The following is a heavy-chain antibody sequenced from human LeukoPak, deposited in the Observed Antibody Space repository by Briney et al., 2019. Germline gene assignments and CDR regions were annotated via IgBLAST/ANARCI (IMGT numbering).Heavy chain of an antibody. J-gene: IGHJ4*02. CDR3: TRDGSGWSNY. Sequence: PGGSLRLSCAASGFIFSNYWMGWVRQAPGKGLEWVANIRQDGGEKFYVDSVKGRFTISRDNAKNALYLQMNSLRAEDTAVCYCTRDGSGWSNYWGQGTLVTVSS. D-gene: IGHD6-19*01. CDR2: IRQDGGEK. CDR1: GFIFSNYW. V-gene: IGHV3-7*01.